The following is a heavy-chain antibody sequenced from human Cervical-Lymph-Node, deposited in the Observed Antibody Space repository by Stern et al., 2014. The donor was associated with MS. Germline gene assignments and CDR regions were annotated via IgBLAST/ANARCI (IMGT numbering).Heavy chain of an antibody. CDR3: TRAVGGVGRE. CDR1: GYTFTNYY. V-gene: IGHV1-46*01. CDR2: INPNGRVT. Sequence: VQLVESGPEVKKPGASVMVSCKTSGYTFTNYYIHWVRQAPGQGLEWMGIINPNGRVTASAQKFQGRLTMTRETSTTTVYMRLIALSSEDTAMYYCTRAVGGVGREWGQGTLVFVSS. J-gene: IGHJ4*02. D-gene: IGHD3-16*01.